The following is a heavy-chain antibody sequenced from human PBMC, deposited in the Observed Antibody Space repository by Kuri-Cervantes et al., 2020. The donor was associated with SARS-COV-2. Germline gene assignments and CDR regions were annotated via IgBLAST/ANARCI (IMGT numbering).Heavy chain of an antibody. J-gene: IGHJ4*02. CDR1: GYTFTSYG. V-gene: IGHV1-18*01. CDR2: ISAYNGNT. Sequence: ASVKVSCKASGYTFTSYGISWVRQAPGQGLEWMGWISAYNGNTNYAQKFQGRVTMTRDTSTSTVYMELSSLRSEDTAVYYCTTLIDYWGQGALVTVSS. CDR3: TTLIDY.